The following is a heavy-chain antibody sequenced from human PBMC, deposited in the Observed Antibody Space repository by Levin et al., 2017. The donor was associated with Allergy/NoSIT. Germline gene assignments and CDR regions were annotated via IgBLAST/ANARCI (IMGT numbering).Heavy chain of an antibody. CDR3: AKAYSSGWWDDAFDS. V-gene: IGHV3-23*01. Sequence: GESLKISCAASGFTFSSYAMSWVRQAPGKGLEWVSAISGSGGSTYYADSVKGRFTISRDNSKNTLYLQMNSLRAEDTAVYYCAKAYSSGWWDDAFDSWGQGTMVTVSS. J-gene: IGHJ3*02. D-gene: IGHD6-19*01. CDR2: ISGSGGST. CDR1: GFTFSSYA.